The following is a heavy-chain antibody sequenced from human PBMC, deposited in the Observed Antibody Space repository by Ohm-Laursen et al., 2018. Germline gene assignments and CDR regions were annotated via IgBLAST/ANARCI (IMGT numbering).Heavy chain of an antibody. V-gene: IGHV3-53*01. Sequence: SLRLSCSASGFTVSNNYMSWVRQAPGKGLEWVSVIYSGGGTNYADSVKGRFTISRDNSKNTLYLQMNSLGAEDTAIYYCVKGRLAGAFDYWGQGTLVTVSS. CDR3: VKGRLAGAFDY. CDR2: IYSGGGT. CDR1: GFTVSNNY. D-gene: IGHD2-15*01. J-gene: IGHJ4*02.